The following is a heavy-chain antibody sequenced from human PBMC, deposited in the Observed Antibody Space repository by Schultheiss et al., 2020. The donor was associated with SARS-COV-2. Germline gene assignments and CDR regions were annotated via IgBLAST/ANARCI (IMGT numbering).Heavy chain of an antibody. Sequence: GGSLRLSCAASGFTFSSYAMHWVRQAPGKGLEYVSAISSNGGSTYYANSVKGRFTISRDNSKNTLYLQMGSLRAEDMAVYYCASPYSSGFYYYGMDVWGQGTTVTVSS. CDR2: ISSNGGST. J-gene: IGHJ6*02. CDR3: ASPYSSGFYYYGMDV. D-gene: IGHD6-19*01. V-gene: IGHV3-64*01. CDR1: GFTFSSYA.